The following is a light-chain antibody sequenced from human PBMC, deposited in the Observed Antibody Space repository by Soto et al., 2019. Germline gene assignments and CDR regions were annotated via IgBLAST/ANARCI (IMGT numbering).Light chain of an antibody. V-gene: IGLV2-8*01. Sequence: QSALTQPPSASGSPGQSVTISCTGTSSDVGAYNYVSWYQQHAGKAPKLVIYEVTKRPSGVPDRFSGSKSANTASLTVSGLQAEDEADYYCSSFASSNTWVFVVGTKLTVL. CDR2: EVT. J-gene: IGLJ3*02. CDR3: SSFASSNTWV. CDR1: SSDVGAYNY.